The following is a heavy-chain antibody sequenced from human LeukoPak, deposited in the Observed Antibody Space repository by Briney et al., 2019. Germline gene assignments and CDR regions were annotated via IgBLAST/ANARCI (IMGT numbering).Heavy chain of an antibody. D-gene: IGHD6-6*01. CDR3: ARRIAARLPYYYYSMDV. J-gene: IGHJ6*03. V-gene: IGHV1-18*01. Sequence: ASVKVSCKASGYTFTNYVISWVRQAPGQGLEWMGWISAYNGNTNYAQKLQGRVTMTTDTSTSTAYMEMRSLRSDDTAVYYCARRIAARLPYYYYSMDVWGQGTPVTVSS. CDR1: GYTFTNYV. CDR2: ISAYNGNT.